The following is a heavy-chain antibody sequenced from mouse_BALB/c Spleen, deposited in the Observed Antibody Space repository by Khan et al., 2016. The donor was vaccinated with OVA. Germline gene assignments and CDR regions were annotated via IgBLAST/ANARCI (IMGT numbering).Heavy chain of an antibody. D-gene: IGHD1-2*01. CDR2: ISSGSSTI. J-gene: IGHJ2*01. Sequence: EVELVESGGGLVQPRGSRKLSCAASGFTFSSFGMHWVRQAPEKGLEWVAYISSGSSTIYYADTVKGRFTISRDNPKNTLFLQMTSLRSEDTAMYFCARNYGYYFDYWGQGTTLTVSS. CDR3: ARNYGYYFDY. V-gene: IGHV5-17*02. CDR1: GFTFSSFG.